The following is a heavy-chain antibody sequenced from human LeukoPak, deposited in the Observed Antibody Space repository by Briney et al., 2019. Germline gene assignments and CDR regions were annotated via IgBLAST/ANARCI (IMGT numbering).Heavy chain of an antibody. CDR3: ARAHCSSTSCLPFDY. Sequence: SQTLSLTFALSGDSVSSNSAAWNWIRQSPSRGLEWLGRTYYRSKWYNDYAVSVKSRITINPDTSKNQFSLQLNSVTPEDTAVYYCARAHCSSTSCLPFDYWGQGTLVTVSS. V-gene: IGHV6-1*01. CDR1: GDSVSSNSAA. J-gene: IGHJ4*02. D-gene: IGHD2-2*01. CDR2: TYYRSKWYN.